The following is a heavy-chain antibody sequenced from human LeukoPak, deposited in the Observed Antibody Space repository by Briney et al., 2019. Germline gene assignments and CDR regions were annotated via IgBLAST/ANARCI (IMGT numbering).Heavy chain of an antibody. D-gene: IGHD3-22*01. J-gene: IGHJ3*02. CDR3: AKTYYYDSSGYYYENAFDI. V-gene: IGHV3-74*01. Sequence: PGGSLRLSCAASGFTFSSYGMHWVRQAPGKGLVWVSRINCDGSSTSYADSVKGRFTISRDNAKNTLYLQMNSLRAEDTAVYYCAKTYYYDSSGYYYENAFDIWGQGTMVTVPS. CDR2: INCDGSST. CDR1: GFTFSSYG.